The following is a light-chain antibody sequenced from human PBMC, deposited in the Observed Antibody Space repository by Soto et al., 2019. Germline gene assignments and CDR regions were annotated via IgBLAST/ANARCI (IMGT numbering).Light chain of an antibody. CDR1: SSDVGGYNF. CDR2: DVR. J-gene: IGLJ7*01. Sequence: QSALTQPASVSGSPGQSITISCTGTSSDVGGYNFVSWYQQHPGKAPKFIIYDVRNRPSGVSNRFSGSRSGNTASLTISGLQAEDEADYYCSSYTSGSTVIFGGGTQLTVL. CDR3: SSYTSGSTVI. V-gene: IGLV2-14*03.